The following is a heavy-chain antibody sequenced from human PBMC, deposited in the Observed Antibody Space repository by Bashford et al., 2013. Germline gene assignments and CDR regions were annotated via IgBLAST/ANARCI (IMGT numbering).Heavy chain of an antibody. V-gene: IGHV3-21*01. CDR2: ISSSSSYI. CDR3: ARLLYSSSSIDY. J-gene: IGHJ4*02. D-gene: IGHD6-13*01. Sequence: VRQAPGRAGWVSSISSSSSYIYYADSVKGRFTISRDNAKNSLYLQMNSLRAEDTAVYYCARLLYSSSSIDYWGQGTLVTVSS.